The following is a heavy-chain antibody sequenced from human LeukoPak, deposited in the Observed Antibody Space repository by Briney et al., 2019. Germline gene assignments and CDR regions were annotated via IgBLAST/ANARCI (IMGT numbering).Heavy chain of an antibody. J-gene: IGHJ4*02. Sequence: GGSLRLSCAASGFTFSSHAMTWVRQAPGKGLEWVSGISWNSGSIGYADSVKGRFTISRDNAKNSLYLQMNSLRAEDMALYYCAKGILDGTFDYWGQGTLVTVSS. CDR1: GFTFSSHA. CDR3: AKGILDGTFDY. V-gene: IGHV3-9*03. CDR2: ISWNSGSI.